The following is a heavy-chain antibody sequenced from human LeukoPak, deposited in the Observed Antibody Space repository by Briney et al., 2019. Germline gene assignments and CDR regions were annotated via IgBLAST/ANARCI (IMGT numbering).Heavy chain of an antibody. V-gene: IGHV4-30-2*01. CDR3: ARTKIAAAGTYWYFDL. CDR1: GGSISSGGYS. D-gene: IGHD6-13*01. Sequence: SETLSLTCAVSGGSISSGGYSWSWIRQPPGKGLEWIGYIYHSGSTYYNPSLKSRVTISVDRSKNQFSLKLISVTPADTAGDYGARTKIAAAGTYWYFDLWGRGTLSLSPQ. J-gene: IGHJ2*01. CDR2: IYHSGST.